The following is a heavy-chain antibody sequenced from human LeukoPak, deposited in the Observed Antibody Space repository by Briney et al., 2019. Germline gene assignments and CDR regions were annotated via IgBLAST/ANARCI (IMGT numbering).Heavy chain of an antibody. CDR3: ARGPGYSGYYYYYYGMDV. D-gene: IGHD5-12*01. J-gene: IGHJ6*02. V-gene: IGHV4-34*01. Sequence: PSETLSLTCAVYGGSFSGYYWSWIRQPPGKGLEWTGEINHSGSTNYNPSLKSRVTISVDTSKNQFSLKLSSVTAADTAVYYCARGPGYSGYYYYYYGMDVWGQGTTVTVSS. CDR2: INHSGST. CDR1: GGSFSGYY.